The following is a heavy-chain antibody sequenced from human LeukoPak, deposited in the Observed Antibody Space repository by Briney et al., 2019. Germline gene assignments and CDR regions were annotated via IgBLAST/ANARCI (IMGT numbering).Heavy chain of an antibody. V-gene: IGHV3-11*01. CDR1: GFTFSDYY. CDR3: ASTDYDFFGGWFDP. J-gene: IGHJ5*02. D-gene: IGHD3-3*01. CDR2: ISSSGNII. Sequence: GGSLRLSCAASGFTFSDYYMSWIRQAPGKGLEWVSYISSSGNIITYADSVKGRFTISRDNAKNSLYLQMNSLRADDTAVYYCASTDYDFFGGWFDPWGQGTLVTVSS.